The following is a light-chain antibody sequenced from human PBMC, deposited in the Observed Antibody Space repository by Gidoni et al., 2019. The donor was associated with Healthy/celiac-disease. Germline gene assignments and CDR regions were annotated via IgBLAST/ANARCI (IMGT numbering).Light chain of an antibody. Sequence: DIQMPQSPSSLSASVGERVTITCQASQAISNYLNWYQQKQGKPPKLLIYDAANFETGVPSRFSGSGSGTDVTFTISSLQPEDIATYYCQQYDNRPALTFGGGTKVEIK. CDR1: QAISNY. CDR3: QQYDNRPALT. V-gene: IGKV1-33*01. CDR2: DAA. J-gene: IGKJ4*01.